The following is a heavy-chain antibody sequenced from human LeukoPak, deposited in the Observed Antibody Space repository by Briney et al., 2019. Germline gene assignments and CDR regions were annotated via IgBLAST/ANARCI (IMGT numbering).Heavy chain of an antibody. V-gene: IGHV3-7*01. CDR3: ARDGITCTRDY. CDR1: GFIFRSYW. D-gene: IGHD1-7*01. J-gene: IGHJ4*02. CDR2: IDEHGFKT. Sequence: PGGSLRLSCAASGFIFRSYWMVWVRQAPGKGLEWVASIDEHGFKTYYAASVTGRFTISKDTAKNSLDLRMNSLRAEDTAVYYCARDGITCTRDYWGQGALATVSS.